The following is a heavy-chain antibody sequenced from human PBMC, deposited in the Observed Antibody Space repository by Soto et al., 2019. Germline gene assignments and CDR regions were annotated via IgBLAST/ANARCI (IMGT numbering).Heavy chain of an antibody. V-gene: IGHV3-21*01. CDR3: AGGGPTVTMLRRFYYYGMDV. J-gene: IGHJ6*02. CDR2: ISSSSSYI. D-gene: IGHD4-17*01. Sequence: EVQLVESGGGLVKPGGSLRLSCAASGFTFSSYSMNWVRQAPGKGLEWVSSISSSSSYIYYADSVKGRFTISRDYAKNSLYLQMNSLRAEDTAVYYCAGGGPTVTMLRRFYYYGMDVWGQGTTVTVSS. CDR1: GFTFSSYS.